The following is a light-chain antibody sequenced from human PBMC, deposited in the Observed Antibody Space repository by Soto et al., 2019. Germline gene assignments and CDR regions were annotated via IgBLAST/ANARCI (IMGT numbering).Light chain of an antibody. CDR1: SSDVGSYNL. Sequence: QCVLAQPASGSGSPGQSITISSTRTSSDVGSYNLVSWYQQHPGKAPKLMIYEVSKRPSGVSNRFSGSKSGNTASLTISGLQAEDEADYYCCSYAGSFYVFGTGTKVTV. CDR2: EVS. CDR3: CSYAGSFYV. J-gene: IGLJ1*01. V-gene: IGLV2-23*02.